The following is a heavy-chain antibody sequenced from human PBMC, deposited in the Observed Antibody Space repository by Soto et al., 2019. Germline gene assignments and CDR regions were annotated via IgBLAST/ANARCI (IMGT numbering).Heavy chain of an antibody. CDR3: ARGADRVAWIHGFDY. CDR1: GGSISSGGYY. Sequence: SETLSLTCTVSGGSISSGGYYWSWIRQHPGKGLEWIGYIYYSGSTYYNPSLKSRVTISVDTSKNQFSLKLSSVTAADTAVYYCARGADRVAWIHGFDYWGQGTLVTVSS. V-gene: IGHV4-31*03. J-gene: IGHJ4*02. D-gene: IGHD5-18*01. CDR2: IYYSGST.